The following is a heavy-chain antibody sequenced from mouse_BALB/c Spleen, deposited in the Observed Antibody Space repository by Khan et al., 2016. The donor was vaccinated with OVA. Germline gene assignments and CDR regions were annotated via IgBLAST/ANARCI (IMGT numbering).Heavy chain of an antibody. J-gene: IGHJ4*01. CDR3: ARQTYYHYNVMDY. Sequence: VQGVESGPGLVAPSQSLSITCTISGFSLTNYGINWVRQPPGKGLEWLVLMWSDGSTTYNSALKSRLTISKDKSKSQDFLNMNSHPTDDTAMYFCARQTYYHYNVMDYWGQGTSVTVSS. CDR1: GFSLTNYG. V-gene: IGHV2-6-1*01. D-gene: IGHD2-10*01. CDR2: MWSDGST.